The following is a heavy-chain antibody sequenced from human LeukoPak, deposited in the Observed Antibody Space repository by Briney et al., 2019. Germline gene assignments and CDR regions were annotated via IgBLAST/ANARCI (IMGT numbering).Heavy chain of an antibody. CDR3: ARASPNNYDYYYYGMGV. CDR1: GFTFSSYA. V-gene: IGHV3-30-3*01. Sequence: GRSLRLSCAASGFTFSSYAMHWVRQAPGKGLEWVAVISYDGSNKYYADSVKGRFTISRDNSKNTLYLQMNSLRAEDTAVYYCARASPNNYDYYYYGMGVWGQGTTVTVSS. J-gene: IGHJ6*02. D-gene: IGHD4-11*01. CDR2: ISYDGSNK.